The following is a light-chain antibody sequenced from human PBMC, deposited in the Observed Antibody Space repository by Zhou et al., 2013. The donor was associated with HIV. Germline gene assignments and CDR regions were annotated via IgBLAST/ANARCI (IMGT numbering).Light chain of an antibody. CDR2: AAS. CDR3: QQPTG. Sequence: DIQLTQSPSFLSASVGDRVTITCRASQGISSYLAWYQQKPGKAPKLLIYAASTLQSGVPSRFSGSGSGTEFTLTISSLQPEDFATYYCQQPTGFGGGTKVEIK. V-gene: IGKV1-9*01. J-gene: IGKJ4*01. CDR1: QGISSY.